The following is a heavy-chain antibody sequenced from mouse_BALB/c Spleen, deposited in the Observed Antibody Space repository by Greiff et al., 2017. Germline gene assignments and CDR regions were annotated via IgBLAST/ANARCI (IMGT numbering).Heavy chain of an antibody. CDR2: FYPGDGDT. V-gene: IGHV1-80*01. CDR1: GYAFSSYW. J-gene: IGHJ4*01. D-gene: IGHD1-1*01. CDR3: ARGDYGSRMDY. Sequence: VQLQQSGAELVRPGSSVKISCKASGYAFSSYWMNWVKQRPGQGLEWIGQFYPGDGDTNYNGKFKGKATLTADKSSSTAYMQLSSLTSEDSAVYFCARGDYGSRMDYWGQGTSVTVSS.